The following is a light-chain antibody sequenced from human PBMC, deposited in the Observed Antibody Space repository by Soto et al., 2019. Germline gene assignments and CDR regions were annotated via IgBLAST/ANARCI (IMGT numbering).Light chain of an antibody. CDR1: QSVSSSY. Sequence: EIVLTQSPGTLSLSPGERATLSCRASQSVSSSYLVWHQQKPGQAPRLLIYGASNRATGIPDRFSGSGSGTEFTLTISSLQPDDFATYYCQQYNSFPWTFGQGTKVDI. V-gene: IGKV3-20*01. CDR3: QQYNSFPWT. J-gene: IGKJ1*01. CDR2: GAS.